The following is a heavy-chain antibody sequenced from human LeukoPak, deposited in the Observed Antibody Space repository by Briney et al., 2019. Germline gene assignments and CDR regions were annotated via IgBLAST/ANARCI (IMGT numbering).Heavy chain of an antibody. V-gene: IGHV3-74*01. D-gene: IGHD5-18*01. J-gene: IGHJ4*02. CDR2: IDIDGSST. Sequence: GGSLRLSCAASGFTFRTSWMHWVRQVPGKGPVWVSRIDIDGSSTIYADSVMGRFTISRDNAKNTLYLQMNSLRAEDTAVYYCARDRGGYGPTTTDYWGQGTLVTVSS. CDR1: GFTFRTSW. CDR3: ARDRGGYGPTTTDY.